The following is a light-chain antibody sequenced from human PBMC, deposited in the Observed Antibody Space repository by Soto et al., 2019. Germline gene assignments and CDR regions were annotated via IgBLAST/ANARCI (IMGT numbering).Light chain of an antibody. CDR1: QSISSW. J-gene: IGKJ1*01. CDR3: QRYSSYST. Sequence: DVQMTQSPSTLSASVGDRVTITCRASQSISSWLAWYQQKPGKAPKLLIYKASSLESGVPSRFSGSGSGTEFTLTISSLQPDDFATYYCQRYSSYSTFGQGTKVDI. CDR2: KAS. V-gene: IGKV1-5*03.